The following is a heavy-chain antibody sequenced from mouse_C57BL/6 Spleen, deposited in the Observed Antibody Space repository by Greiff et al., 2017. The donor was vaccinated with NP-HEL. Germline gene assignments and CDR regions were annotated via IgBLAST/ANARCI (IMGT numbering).Heavy chain of an antibody. D-gene: IGHD2-5*01. CDR3: ARVAYYSNYVLYFDV. J-gene: IGHJ1*03. CDR1: GYTFTSYW. CDR2: IYPSDSET. Sequence: VQLQQPGAELVRPGSSVKLSCKASGYTFTSYWMDWVKQRPGQGLEWIGNIYPSDSETHYNQKFKDKATLTVDKSSSTAYMQLSSLTSEDSAVYDCARVAYYSNYVLYFDVWGTGTTVTVSS. V-gene: IGHV1-61*01.